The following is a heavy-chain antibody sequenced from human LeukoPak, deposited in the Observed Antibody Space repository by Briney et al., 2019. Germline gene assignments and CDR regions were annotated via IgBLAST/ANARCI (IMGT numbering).Heavy chain of an antibody. J-gene: IGHJ4*02. CDR1: GSIFTSYW. CDR2: IYHGDSDN. D-gene: IGHD2-21*02. CDR3: ARLYCGGDCYSDGYFDY. V-gene: IGHV5-51*01. Sequence: GASLQISCEGAGSIFTSYWIGWGRPLPGKGVEWVGIIYHGDSDNRYSPFFQGQVTISADKYISTAYLQWSSLKASDTAMYYYARLYCGGDCYSDGYFDYWGQGTLVTVSS.